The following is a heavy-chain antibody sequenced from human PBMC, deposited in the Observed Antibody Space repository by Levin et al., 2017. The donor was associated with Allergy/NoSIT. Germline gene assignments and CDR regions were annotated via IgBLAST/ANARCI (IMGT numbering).Heavy chain of an antibody. Sequence: PGGSLRLSCAASGFTFSSYTMMWVRQAPGKGLEWVSTVRYNGDTTHSSSSFPFRFTISRDNSKDTLFLQMNSLRAEDTAFYYCAKGVSSGSSYRAFDLWGQGTMVTVSS. CDR3: AKGVSSGSSYRAFDL. CDR1: GFTFSSYT. J-gene: IGHJ3*01. D-gene: IGHD1-26*01. CDR2: VRYNGDTT. V-gene: IGHV3-23*01.